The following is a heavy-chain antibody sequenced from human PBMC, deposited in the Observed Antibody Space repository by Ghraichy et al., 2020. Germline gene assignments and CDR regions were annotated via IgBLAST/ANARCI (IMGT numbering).Heavy chain of an antibody. D-gene: IGHD2-2*01. CDR2: ISGSGGST. Sequence: LSLTCAASGFTFSSYAMSWVRQAPGKGLEWVSAISGSGGSTYYADSVKGRFTISRDNSKNTLYLQMNSLRAEDTAVYYCAKEAIVVVPAAAAGYYYYYGMDVWGQGTTVTVSS. CDR3: AKEAIVVVPAAAAGYYYYYGMDV. CDR1: GFTFSSYA. J-gene: IGHJ6*02. V-gene: IGHV3-23*01.